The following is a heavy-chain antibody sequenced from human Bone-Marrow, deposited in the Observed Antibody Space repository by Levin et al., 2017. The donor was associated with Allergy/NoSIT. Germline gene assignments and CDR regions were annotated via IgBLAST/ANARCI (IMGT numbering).Heavy chain of an antibody. Sequence: GGSLRLSCAAAGFSFSDFAFYWVRQAPGKGLEWVAIISADGRSTFYADSVKDRFTFSRDNSKNTLYLQMNSLTAEDTAVYYCARCSGWYGACYFDYWGQGTLVTVSS. CDR3: ARCSGWYGACYFDY. CDR1: GFSFSDFA. CDR2: ISADGRST. J-gene: IGHJ4*02. D-gene: IGHD6-19*01. V-gene: IGHV3-30*14.